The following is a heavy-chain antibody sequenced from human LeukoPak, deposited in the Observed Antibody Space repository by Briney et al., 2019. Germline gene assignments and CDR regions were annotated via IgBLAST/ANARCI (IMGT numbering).Heavy chain of an antibody. V-gene: IGHV4-59*01. CDR1: GGSFGTYY. CDR3: ARGTTGPQYFDS. CDR2: IYYTGTV. Sequence: SETLSLTCTVSGGSFGTYYWSWIRRPPGEGLEWIGYIYYTGTVIYNPSLMSRVTMSVDTSKNQFSLNVESLTAADTAVYFCARGTTGPQYFDSWGQGTLVTVSS. D-gene: IGHD4-11*01. J-gene: IGHJ4*02.